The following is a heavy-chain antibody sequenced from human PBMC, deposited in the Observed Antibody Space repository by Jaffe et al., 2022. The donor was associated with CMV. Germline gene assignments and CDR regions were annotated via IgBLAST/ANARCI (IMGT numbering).Heavy chain of an antibody. D-gene: IGHD4-17*01. CDR1: GFTFSTSG. CDR2: ISYDGRNK. V-gene: IGHV3-30*18. Sequence: QVQLMESGGGVVRPGRSLRLSCAASGFTFSTSGMHWVRQAPGKGLEWVAVISYDGRNKYYADSVKGRFTISRDNSRDTLSLQMNSLRFEDTAVYFCAKVNGYYGFDALEIWGQGTVVTVSS. CDR3: AKVNGYYGFDALEI. J-gene: IGHJ3*02.